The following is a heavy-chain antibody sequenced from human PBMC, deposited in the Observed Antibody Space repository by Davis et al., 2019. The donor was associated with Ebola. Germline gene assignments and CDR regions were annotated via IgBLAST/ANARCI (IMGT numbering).Heavy chain of an antibody. CDR1: GFTFSSYW. D-gene: IGHD6-19*01. V-gene: IGHV3-33*08. CDR3: ARDGAVAGMLDV. Sequence: GESLKISCAASGFTFSSYWMSWVRQAPGKGLEWVAVIWYDGSNKYYADSVKGRFTISRDNSKNTLYLQMNSLRAEDTAVYYCARDGAVAGMLDVWGKGTTVTVSS. CDR2: IWYDGSNK. J-gene: IGHJ6*04.